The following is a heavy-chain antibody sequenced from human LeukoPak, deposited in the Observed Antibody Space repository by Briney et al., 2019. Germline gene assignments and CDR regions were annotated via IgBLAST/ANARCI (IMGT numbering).Heavy chain of an antibody. CDR2: INPNNGGT. CDR1: GHTFNAYY. D-gene: IGHD1-26*01. J-gene: IGHJ4*02. Sequence: ASVKVSCKASGHTFNAYYIHWVRQAPGQGLEWMGWINPNNGGTKYAQKFQGRVTMTRDMSISTAYMDLSRLRSDDTAVYYCARSGGATDFDFWAQGTLVTVSS. V-gene: IGHV1-2*02. CDR3: ARSGGATDFDF.